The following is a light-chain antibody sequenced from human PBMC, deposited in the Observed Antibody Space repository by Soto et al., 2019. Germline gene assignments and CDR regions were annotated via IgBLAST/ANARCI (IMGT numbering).Light chain of an antibody. Sequence: DIQMTQSPSTLSASVGDRVTITCRASQTISNWLAWYKQKPGKAPKLLIYDASILESGVPSRFRGSGSGTDFTLTISSLKPDDFEAYYCQHYSSYSSTFGQGTKVDIK. CDR2: DAS. CDR1: QTISNW. V-gene: IGKV1-5*01. CDR3: QHYSSYSST. J-gene: IGKJ1*01.